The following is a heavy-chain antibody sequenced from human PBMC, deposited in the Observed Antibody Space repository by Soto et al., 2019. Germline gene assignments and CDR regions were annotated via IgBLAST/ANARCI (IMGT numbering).Heavy chain of an antibody. CDR2: ISAYNGNT. J-gene: IGHJ5*02. CDR1: GYTFTSYG. CDR3: ARDMIPSYYGSESYGRWYNLFDP. Sequence: ASVKVSCKASGYTFTSYGISWVRQAPGQGLEWMGWISAYNGNTNYAQKLQGRVTMTTDTSTSTAYMELRSLRSDDTAVYYCARDMIPSYYGSESYGRWYNLFDPCGQGTLVTVSS. V-gene: IGHV1-18*01. D-gene: IGHD3-10*01.